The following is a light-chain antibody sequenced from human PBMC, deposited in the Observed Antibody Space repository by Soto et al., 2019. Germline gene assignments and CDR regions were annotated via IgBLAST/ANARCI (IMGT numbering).Light chain of an antibody. CDR3: QQSYLTPLT. V-gene: IGKV1-39*01. J-gene: IGKJ4*01. CDR1: QSIRDY. Sequence: DIHMTQSPSTLSASVGNRVTIACRASQSIRDYLNWYQQKPGEAPKLLIYASSTLQSGVPSRFSGSGYGTDFNLTISSLQTEDFATYYCQQSYLTPLTFGGGTKVDIK. CDR2: ASS.